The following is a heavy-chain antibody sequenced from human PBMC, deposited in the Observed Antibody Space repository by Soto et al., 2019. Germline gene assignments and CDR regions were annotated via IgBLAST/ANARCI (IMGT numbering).Heavy chain of an antibody. CDR2: IQQDGSET. CDR1: GFTFSYYW. V-gene: IGHV3-7*03. J-gene: IGHJ4*02. Sequence: PGGSLRLSCAASGFTFSYYWMTWVRQAPGKGLEWVANIQQDGSETHYVDSVKGRFTISRDNAKNSLYLQLNSLRAEDTAVYYCGSDEAIDYWGQGTLVTVSS. CDR3: GSDEAIDY.